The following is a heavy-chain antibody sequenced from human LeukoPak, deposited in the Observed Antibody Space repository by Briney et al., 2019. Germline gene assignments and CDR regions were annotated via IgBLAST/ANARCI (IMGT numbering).Heavy chain of an antibody. CDR3: ARDYYYDSSGYPDY. D-gene: IGHD3-22*01. J-gene: IGHJ4*02. V-gene: IGHV3-30-3*01. CDR2: ISYDGSNK. CDR1: GFTFSSYA. Sequence: GGSLRLSCAAPGFTFSSYAMHWVRQAPGKGLEWLTIISYDGSNKYYADSVKGRFTISRDNSKNTLYLQMNSLRAEDTAVYYCARDYYYDSSGYPDYWGQGSLVTVSS.